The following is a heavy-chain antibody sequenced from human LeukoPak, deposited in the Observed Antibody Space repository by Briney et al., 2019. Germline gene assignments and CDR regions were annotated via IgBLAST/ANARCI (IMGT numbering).Heavy chain of an antibody. CDR2: INHSGSS. CDR3: ARGEDGDYYFQH. CDR1: GGSFSGYY. J-gene: IGHJ1*01. D-gene: IGHD4-17*01. Sequence: SGTLSLTCAVYGGSFSGYYWSWIRQPPGKGLEWIGEINHSGSSNYNPPLKSRVTISVDTSKNQFSLKLSSVTAADTAVYHCARGEDGDYYFQHWGQGTLVTVSS. V-gene: IGHV4-34*01.